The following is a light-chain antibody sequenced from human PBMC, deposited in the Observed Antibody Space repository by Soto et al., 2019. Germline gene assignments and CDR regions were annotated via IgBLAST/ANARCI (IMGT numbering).Light chain of an antibody. J-gene: IGKJ4*01. CDR3: QQSNSYPLT. Sequence: DLPMTQSPSTLSASVGDRVTITCRASQSISVWLAWYQQKPGKAPNLLIYKASTLESGVPSRFSGSGSGTEFTLTISSLQPDDFATYYCQQSNSYPLTIGGGTKVEIK. V-gene: IGKV1-5*03. CDR2: KAS. CDR1: QSISVW.